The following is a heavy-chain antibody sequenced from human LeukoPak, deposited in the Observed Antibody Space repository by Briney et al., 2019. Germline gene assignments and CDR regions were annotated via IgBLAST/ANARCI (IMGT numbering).Heavy chain of an antibody. J-gene: IGHJ4*02. CDR2: IKSKTDGGTT. Sequence: PGGSLRLSCAASGFTFSNAWMSWVRQAPGKGLEWVGRIKSKTDGGTTDYAAPVKGRFTISRDDSKNALYLQMNSLKTEDTAVYYCTILAGTLSSAYWGQGTLVTVSS. V-gene: IGHV3-15*01. CDR3: TILAGTLSSAY. CDR1: GFTFSNAW. D-gene: IGHD6-13*01.